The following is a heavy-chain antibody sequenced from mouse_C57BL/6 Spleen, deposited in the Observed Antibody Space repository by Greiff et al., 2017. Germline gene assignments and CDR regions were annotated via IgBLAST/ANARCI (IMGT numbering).Heavy chain of an antibody. J-gene: IGHJ1*03. D-gene: IGHD1-1*01. CDR2: ISDGGSYT. V-gene: IGHV5-4*03. CDR3: ASDRGSSPYLYFDV. CDR1: GFTFSSYA. Sequence: EVKLVESGGGLVKPGGSLKLSCAASGFTFSSYAMSLVRQTPEKRLEWVATISDGGSYTYYPDNVKGRFTISRDNAKNNLYLQMSHLKSEDTAMYYCASDRGSSPYLYFDVWGTGTTVTVSS.